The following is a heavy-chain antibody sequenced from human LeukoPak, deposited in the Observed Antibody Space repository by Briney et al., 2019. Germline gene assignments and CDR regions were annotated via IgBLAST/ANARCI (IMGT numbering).Heavy chain of an antibody. CDR1: GFTFSNAW. CDR2: IKSKTDGGTT. V-gene: IGHV3-15*01. Sequence: GGSLRLSCAASGFTFSNAWMSWVRQAPGKGPEWVGRIKSKTDGGTTDYAAPVKGRFTISRDDSKNTLYLQMNSLKTEDTAVYYCARVLLPYYFDYWGQGTLVTVSS. CDR3: ARVLLPYYFDY. J-gene: IGHJ4*02.